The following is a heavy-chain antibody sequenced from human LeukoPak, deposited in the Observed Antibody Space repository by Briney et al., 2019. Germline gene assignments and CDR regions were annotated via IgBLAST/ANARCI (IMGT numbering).Heavy chain of an antibody. J-gene: IGHJ4*02. CDR3: ARAGYDYYDSSGYPGYFDY. CDR2: ITGSGGRT. V-gene: IGHV3-23*01. CDR1: GFTFSSYA. Sequence: GGSLRLSCAASGFTFSSYAMNWVRQAPGKGLEWVSAITGSGGRTYYADSVKGRFTISRDNAKNSLYLQMNSLRAEDTAVYYCARAGYDYYDSSGYPGYFDYWGQGTLVTVSS. D-gene: IGHD3-22*01.